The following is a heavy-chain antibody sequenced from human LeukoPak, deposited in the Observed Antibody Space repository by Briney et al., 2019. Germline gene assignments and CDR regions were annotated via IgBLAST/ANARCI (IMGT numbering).Heavy chain of an antibody. V-gene: IGHV1-69*01. D-gene: IGHD5-24*01. CDR2: IIPIFGTA. CDR1: GGTFSNYA. CDR3: ARGPQGGYNCHWFDT. Sequence: SVNPSRKASGGTFSNYAITWVRQAPGQGLEWMGGIIPIFGTANYAQMLQGTVTITADESTTTVYMEMSRLRSEDTAVYYCARGPQGGYNCHWFDTWGQG. J-gene: IGHJ5*02.